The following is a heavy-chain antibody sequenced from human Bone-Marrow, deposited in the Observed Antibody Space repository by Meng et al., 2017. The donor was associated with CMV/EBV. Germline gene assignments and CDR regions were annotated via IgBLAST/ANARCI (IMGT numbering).Heavy chain of an antibody. CDR1: GFTFDDYG. D-gene: IGHD5-18*01. CDR2: IRYDGSNK. CDR3: ALTSSVDTDFDY. J-gene: IGHJ4*02. V-gene: IGHV3-30*02. Sequence: LSLTCAASGFTFDDYGMSWVRQAPGKGLEWVAFIRYDGSNKYYADSVKGRFTISRDNSKNTLYLQMNSLRAEDTAVYYCALTSSVDTDFDYWGQGTLVTASS.